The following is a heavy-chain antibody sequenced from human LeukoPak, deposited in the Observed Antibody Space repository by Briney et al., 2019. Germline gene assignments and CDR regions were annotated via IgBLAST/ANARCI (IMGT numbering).Heavy chain of an antibody. CDR3: ARGGVMATSSLDY. Sequence: PGGSLRLSCAASGFTFSSYSMNWVRQAPGKGLEWVSSTSSSSSYIYYADSVKGRFTISRDNAKNSLYLRMNSLRAEDTAVYYCARGGVMATSSLDYWGQGTLVTVSS. D-gene: IGHD5-24*01. CDR2: TSSSSSYI. J-gene: IGHJ4*02. CDR1: GFTFSSYS. V-gene: IGHV3-21*01.